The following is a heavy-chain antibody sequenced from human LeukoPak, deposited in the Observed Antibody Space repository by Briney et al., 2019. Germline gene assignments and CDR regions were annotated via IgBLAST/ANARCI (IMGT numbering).Heavy chain of an antibody. V-gene: IGHV3-74*03. J-gene: IGHJ6*02. Sequence: QPGGSLRLSCVVSGFTFRDYWMHWVRRAPGKGLVWVSRINSDGSSTTYADSVKGRFTIYRDNAKNTLYLQMNSLRGEDSAVYHCAREPLQYFDGYYGLDVWGPGTTVTVSS. CDR2: INSDGSST. CDR1: GFTFRDYW. D-gene: IGHD3-9*01. CDR3: AREPLQYFDGYYGLDV.